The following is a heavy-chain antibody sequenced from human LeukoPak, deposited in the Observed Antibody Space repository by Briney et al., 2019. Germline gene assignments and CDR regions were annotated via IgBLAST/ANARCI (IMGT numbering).Heavy chain of an antibody. Sequence: GESLRLSCAASGFTVSSNSMSWVRQAPGKGLEWVSVIYSDGSTSYADSVKGRFTISRDNSKNTLSLQMNSMRAADTAVYYCARGGLPILFDYWGQGTLVTVSS. CDR1: GFTVSSNS. CDR3: ARGGLPILFDY. D-gene: IGHD5-18*01. V-gene: IGHV3-66*01. CDR2: IYSDGST. J-gene: IGHJ4*02.